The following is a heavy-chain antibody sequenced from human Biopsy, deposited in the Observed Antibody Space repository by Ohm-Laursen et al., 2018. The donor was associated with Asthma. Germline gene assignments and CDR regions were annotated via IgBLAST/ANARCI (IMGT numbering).Heavy chain of an antibody. CDR1: GDAMSTSGSY. Sequence: GTLSLTWIVSGDAMSTSGSYWGWIRQSPGKGLEWIGSIYYSGRTYYNPSLESRVTISADTSKNHFSLKVTSVTAADTAVYYCARAVSSSSYWYFDLWGRSDLVTVSS. CDR3: ARAVSSSSYWYFDL. J-gene: IGHJ2*01. CDR2: IYYSGRT. D-gene: IGHD6-6*01. V-gene: IGHV4-39*02.